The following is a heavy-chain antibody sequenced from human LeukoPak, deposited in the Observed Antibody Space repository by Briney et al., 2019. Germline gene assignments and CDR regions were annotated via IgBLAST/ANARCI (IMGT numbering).Heavy chain of an antibody. Sequence: PGGSLRLSCAASGFTVSRNYMSWVRQAPGKGLEWVSVIYSGGSTYYADSVKGRFTISRDNSKNTLYLQMNSLRAEDTAVYNCATESYYYDSSGYYFDYWGQGTLVTVSS. D-gene: IGHD3-22*01. CDR3: ATESYYYDSSGYYFDY. CDR2: IYSGGST. V-gene: IGHV3-53*01. J-gene: IGHJ4*02. CDR1: GFTVSRNY.